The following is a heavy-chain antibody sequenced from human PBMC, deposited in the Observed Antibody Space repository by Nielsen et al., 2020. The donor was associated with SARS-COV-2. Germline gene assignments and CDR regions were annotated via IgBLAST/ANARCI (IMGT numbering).Heavy chain of an antibody. J-gene: IGHJ3*02. Sequence: LRLSCTVSGGSISNTAYYWAWIRQHPGKGLEWIGYIYYSGSTYYNPSLKSRVTISVDTSKNQFSLKLSSVTAADTAVYYCARVRITMIVVVDAFDIWGQGTMVTVSS. CDR1: GGSISNTAYY. CDR3: ARVRITMIVVVDAFDI. D-gene: IGHD3-22*01. V-gene: IGHV4-31*02. CDR2: IYYSGST.